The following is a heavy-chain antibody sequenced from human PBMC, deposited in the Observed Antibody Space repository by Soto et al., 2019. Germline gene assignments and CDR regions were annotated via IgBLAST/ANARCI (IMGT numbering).Heavy chain of an antibody. J-gene: IGHJ4*02. CDR3: AGGVDH. V-gene: IGHV4-4*02. CDR2: VHQSGGT. Sequence: QVKLQESGPGLVKSSETLSLTCAISGGSIHSSDWRTWVRQPPGKGLEWIGEVHQSGGTNYNPSLKSRVSVELDKSKNQFSLKLRSVTAADTGVYYCAGGVDHWGQGILVTVSS. CDR1: GGSIHSSDW.